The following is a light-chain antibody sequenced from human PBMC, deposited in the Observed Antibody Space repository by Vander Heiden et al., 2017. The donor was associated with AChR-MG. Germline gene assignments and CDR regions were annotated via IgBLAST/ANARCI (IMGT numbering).Light chain of an antibody. CDR2: EVS. CDR1: SSDVGAYDY. Sequence: QSALTQPASVSGSPGQSITISCTGTSSDVGAYDYVSWYQQHPGKAPKMMSCEVSNRPSGVSHRFSGSKSGNTAYLTISGLQAEDEADYYGSSYTTTITRRVVLGGGT. V-gene: IGLV2-14*01. J-gene: IGLJ2*01. CDR3: SSYTTTITRRVV.